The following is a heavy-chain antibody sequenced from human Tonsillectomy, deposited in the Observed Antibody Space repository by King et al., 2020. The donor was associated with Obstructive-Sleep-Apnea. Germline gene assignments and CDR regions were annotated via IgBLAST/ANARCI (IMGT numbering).Heavy chain of an antibody. D-gene: IGHD2/OR15-2a*01. CDR2: ISYDGSNK. J-gene: IGHJ3*02. CDR1: GFTFRSYG. CDR3: AKEMNIRFNDGFDI. Sequence: VQLVESGGGVVQPGRSLRLSCAASGFTFRSYGMHWVRQAPGKGLEWVAVISYDGSNKYYADSVKGRFTISRDNSKNTLYLQMNSLRAEDTAVYYCAKEMNIRFNDGFDIWGQGTVVTVSS. V-gene: IGHV3-30*18.